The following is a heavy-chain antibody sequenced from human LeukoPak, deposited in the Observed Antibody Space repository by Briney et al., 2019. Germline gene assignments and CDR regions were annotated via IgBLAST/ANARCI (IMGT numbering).Heavy chain of an antibody. CDR2: IYHSGST. D-gene: IGHD3-22*01. J-gene: IGHJ5*02. V-gene: IGHV4-38-2*02. CDR1: GYSISSGYY. Sequence: SETLSLTCTVSGYSISSGYYWGWIRQPPGKGLEWIGSIYHSGSTYYNPSLKSRVTISVDTSKNQFSLKLSSVTAADTAVYYCARDEVYYDSSGYYWGDNWFDPWGQGTLVTVSS. CDR3: ARDEVYYDSSGYYWGDNWFDP.